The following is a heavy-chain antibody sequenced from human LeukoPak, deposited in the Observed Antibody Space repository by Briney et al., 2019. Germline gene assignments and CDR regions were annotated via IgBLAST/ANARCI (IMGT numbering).Heavy chain of an antibody. CDR3: ARDGGPTRPFDI. D-gene: IGHD2-15*01. J-gene: IGHJ3*02. CDR1: GYSISSGYY. Sequence: SETLSLTXTVSGYSISSGYYWGWIRQPPGKGLEWIGSIYHSGSTYYNPSLKSRVTISVDTSKNQFSLKLSSVTAADTAVYYCARDGGPTRPFDIWGQGTMVTVSS. V-gene: IGHV4-38-2*02. CDR2: IYHSGST.